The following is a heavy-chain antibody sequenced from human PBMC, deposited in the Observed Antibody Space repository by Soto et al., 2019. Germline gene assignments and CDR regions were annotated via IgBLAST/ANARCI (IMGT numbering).Heavy chain of an antibody. D-gene: IGHD1-26*01. CDR1: GFTFSSYG. J-gene: IGHJ4*02. V-gene: IGHV3-30*18. CDR2: ISYDGSNK. Sequence: QVQLVESGGGVVQPGRSLRLSCAASGFTFSSYGMHWVRQAPGKGLEWVAVISYDGSNKYYADSVKGRITISRDNSKNTLYLQMNSLRAEDTAVYYCAKDRTVGATWSSYLDYWGQGTLVTVSS. CDR3: AKDRTVGATWSSYLDY.